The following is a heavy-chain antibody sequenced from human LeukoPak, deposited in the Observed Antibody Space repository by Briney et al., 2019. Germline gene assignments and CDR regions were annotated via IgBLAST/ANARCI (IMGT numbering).Heavy chain of an antibody. J-gene: IGHJ4*02. CDR2: ISSSSTTI. V-gene: IGHV3-48*02. CDR1: GFTVSSFT. D-gene: IGHD2-15*01. CDR3: ARDVLPYCSGGSCTIDY. Sequence: GGSLRLSCAASGFTVSSFTMNWVRQAPGKGLEWVSYISSSSTTIYYADSVEGRFTISRDNAKNSLYLQMNSLRDEDTAVYYCARDVLPYCSGGSCTIDYWGQGTLVTVSS.